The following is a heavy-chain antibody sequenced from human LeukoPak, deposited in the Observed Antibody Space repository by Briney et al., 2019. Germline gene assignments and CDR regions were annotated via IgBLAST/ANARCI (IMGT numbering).Heavy chain of an antibody. CDR3: ARFFLYDNRFDP. V-gene: IGHV1-2*02. CDR2: INPNSGGT. D-gene: IGHD2-2*02. Sequence: ASVKVSCKASGYTFTGYYMHWVRQAPGQGLEWMGWINPNSGGTNYAQKLQGRVTMTRDTSISTAYMELSRLRSDDTAVYYCARFFLYDNRFDPWGQGTLVTVSS. CDR1: GYTFTGYY. J-gene: IGHJ5*02.